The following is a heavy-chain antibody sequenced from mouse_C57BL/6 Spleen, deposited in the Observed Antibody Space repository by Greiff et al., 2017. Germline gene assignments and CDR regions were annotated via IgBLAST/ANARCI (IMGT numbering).Heavy chain of an antibody. CDR1: GFTFSNYW. CDR3: TDGSSLYAMDY. D-gene: IGHD1-1*01. CDR2: IRLKSDNYAT. Sequence: EVNLVESGGGLVQPGGSMKLSCVAPGFTFSNYWMNWVRQSPEKGLEWVAQIRLKSDNYATHYAVSVKGRFTISRDDSKSSVYLQMNNLRAEDTGIYYCTDGSSLYAMDYWGQGTSVTVSS. J-gene: IGHJ4*01. V-gene: IGHV6-3*01.